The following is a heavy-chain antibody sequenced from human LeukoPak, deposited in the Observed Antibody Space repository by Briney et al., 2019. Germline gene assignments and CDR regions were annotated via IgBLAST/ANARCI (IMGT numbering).Heavy chain of an antibody. CDR1: GGSISSYY. J-gene: IGHJ6*03. D-gene: IGHD4-17*01. Sequence: SETLSLTCTVSGGSISSYYWSWIRQPPGKGLEWIGYIYYSGSTNYNPSLTSRVTISVDTSKNQFSLKLSSVTAADTAVYYCARFGYDDGDRLYYYYMDVWGKGTTVTVSS. CDR2: IYYSGST. CDR3: ARFGYDDGDRLYYYYMDV. V-gene: IGHV4-59*01.